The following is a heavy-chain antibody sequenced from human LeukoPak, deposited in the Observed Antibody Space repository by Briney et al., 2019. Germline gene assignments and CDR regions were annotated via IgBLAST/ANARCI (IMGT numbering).Heavy chain of an antibody. CDR1: GYTFTSYY. CDR3: ASGYGDYEKLDY. D-gene: IGHD4-17*01. J-gene: IGHJ4*02. Sequence: ASVKVSCKASGYTFTSYYMHWVRQAPGQGLEWLGIINPSGGSTSYAQKFQGRVTMTRDTSTSTVYMELSSLRSEDTAVYYCASGYGDYEKLDYWGQGTLVTVSS. CDR2: INPSGGST. V-gene: IGHV1-46*01.